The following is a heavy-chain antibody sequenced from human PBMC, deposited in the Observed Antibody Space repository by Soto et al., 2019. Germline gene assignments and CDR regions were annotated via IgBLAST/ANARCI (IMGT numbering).Heavy chain of an antibody. Sequence: QVQLQQWGAGLLKPSETLSLTCAVYGGSFSGYYWSWIRQPPGKGLEWIGEINHSGSTNYNPSLKNRVTISVDTSKNQFSLMLSSVTAADTAVYYCASAQYDSDGSGSHHRPNYCYCTDVWGKGTTVTVSS. CDR3: ASAQYDSDGSGSHHRPNYCYCTDV. J-gene: IGHJ6*03. CDR2: INHSGST. D-gene: IGHD3-10*01. CDR1: GGSFSGYY. V-gene: IGHV4-34*01.